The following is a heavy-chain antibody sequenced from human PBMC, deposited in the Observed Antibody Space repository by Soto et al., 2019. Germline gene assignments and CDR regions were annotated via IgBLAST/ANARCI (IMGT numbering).Heavy chain of an antibody. J-gene: IGHJ4*02. Sequence: PGGSLRLCCAASGFTFSSYAMSWVRQAPGKGLEWVSAISGSGGSTYYADSAKGRFTISRDNSKNTLYLQMNSLRAEDTAVYYCAKDFVYDSSGYYRYWGQGTLVTVSS. D-gene: IGHD3-22*01. CDR3: AKDFVYDSSGYYRY. CDR1: GFTFSSYA. V-gene: IGHV3-23*01. CDR2: ISGSGGST.